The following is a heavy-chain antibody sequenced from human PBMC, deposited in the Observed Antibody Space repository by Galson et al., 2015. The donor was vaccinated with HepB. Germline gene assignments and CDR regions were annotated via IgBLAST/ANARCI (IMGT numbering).Heavy chain of an antibody. D-gene: IGHD6-6*01. V-gene: IGHV1-3*01. CDR3: ARVGGGGSSSSLEY. CDR2: INAGNGNT. Sequence: SVTVSCKAYGYTFTSYVMHWVRQAPGQRLEWMGWINAGNGNTKYSQKFQGRVTITRDTSASTAYMELSSLRSEDTAVYYCARVGGGGSSSSLEYWGQGTLVTVSS. CDR1: GYTFTSYV. J-gene: IGHJ4*02.